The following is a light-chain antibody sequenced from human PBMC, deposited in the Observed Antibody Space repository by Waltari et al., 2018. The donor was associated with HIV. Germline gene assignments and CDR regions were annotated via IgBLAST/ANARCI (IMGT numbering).Light chain of an antibody. J-gene: IGLJ1*01. V-gene: IGLV2-23*02. CDR3: CSYAGSNTYL. Sequence: QSALTQPASVSGFPGQSITLSCTGSSSAVGRYNYISWYQQHPGKAPKLLIYDVSKRPSGVSNRFSGSKSGNTASLTISGLQAEDEADYYCCSYAGSNTYLFGTGTEVTVL. CDR2: DVS. CDR1: SSAVGRYNY.